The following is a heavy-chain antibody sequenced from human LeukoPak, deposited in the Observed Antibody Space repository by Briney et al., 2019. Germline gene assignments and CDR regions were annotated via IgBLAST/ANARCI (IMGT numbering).Heavy chain of an antibody. J-gene: IGHJ4*02. V-gene: IGHV4-59*12. Sequence: SETLSLTCSVSSDSISGYYWSWLRQPPGKGLEWIGYIYYSGNTYYNPSLKSRVTISVDTSKNQFSLKLSSVTAADTAVYYCARGGDGYNWNYFDYWGQGTLVTVSS. D-gene: IGHD5-24*01. CDR1: SDSISGYY. CDR3: ARGGDGYNWNYFDY. CDR2: IYYSGNT.